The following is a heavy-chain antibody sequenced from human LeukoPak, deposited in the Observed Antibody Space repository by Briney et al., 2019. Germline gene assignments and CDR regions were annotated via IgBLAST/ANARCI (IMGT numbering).Heavy chain of an antibody. Sequence: ASVKVSCKASGYTFTGYYMHWVRQAPGQGLEWMGWINPNSGGTNYAQKFQGRVTMTRDTSISTAYMELSRLRSDGTAVYYCAREGVGYYYDSSGYGKDYWGQGTLVTVSS. J-gene: IGHJ4*02. CDR2: INPNSGGT. D-gene: IGHD3-22*01. V-gene: IGHV1-2*02. CDR1: GYTFTGYY. CDR3: AREGVGYYYDSSGYGKDY.